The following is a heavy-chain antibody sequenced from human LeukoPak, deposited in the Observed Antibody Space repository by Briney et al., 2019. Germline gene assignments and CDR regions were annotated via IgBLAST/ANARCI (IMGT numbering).Heavy chain of an antibody. D-gene: IGHD3-3*01. CDR3: TTDLQNYDFWSLTIL. J-gene: IGHJ3*01. CDR2: IKSKTDGGTT. CDR1: GFTFGDYA. Sequence: GGSLRLSCTASGFTFGDYAMSWFRQAPGKGLEWVGCIKSKTDGGTTDYAAPVKGRFTVSRDDSKNTLYLQMNSLKTEDTAVYYCTTDLQNYDFWSLTILWGQGTMVTVSS. V-gene: IGHV3-15*01.